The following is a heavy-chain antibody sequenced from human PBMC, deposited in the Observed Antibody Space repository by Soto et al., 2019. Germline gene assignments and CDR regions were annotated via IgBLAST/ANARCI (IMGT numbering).Heavy chain of an antibody. Sequence: GASVKVSCKASGYTFTSYYMHWVRQAPGQGLEWMGIINPSGGSTSYAQKFQGRVTMTRDTSTSTVYMELSSLRSEDTAVYYCARDVSVAGPGFDAFDIWGQGTMVTVSS. CDR1: GYTFTSYY. J-gene: IGHJ3*02. V-gene: IGHV1-46*01. D-gene: IGHD6-19*01. CDR2: INPSGGST. CDR3: ARDVSVAGPGFDAFDI.